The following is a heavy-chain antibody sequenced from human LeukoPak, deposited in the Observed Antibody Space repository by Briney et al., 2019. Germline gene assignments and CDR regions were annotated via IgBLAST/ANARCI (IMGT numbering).Heavy chain of an antibody. CDR1: GGSIGIYY. D-gene: IGHD1-26*01. CDR3: ARGWAPRGQKSCFDY. CDR2: MYASGDF. Sequence: SETLSLTCTVSGGSIGIYYWTWIRQSAGKGLEWFGRMYASGDFNYNPFLKSRVTMSVDTSKNQFSLNLNSVTAADTAVYYCARGWAPRGQKSCFDYWGRGTLVTVSS. V-gene: IGHV4-4*07. J-gene: IGHJ4*02.